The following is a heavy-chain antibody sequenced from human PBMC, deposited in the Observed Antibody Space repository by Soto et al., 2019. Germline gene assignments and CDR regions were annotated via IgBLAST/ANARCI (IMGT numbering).Heavy chain of an antibody. CDR1: GFTFSSYA. V-gene: IGHV3-30-3*01. CDR3: ARDSDRLLGYYYYGMDV. CDR2: ISYDGSNK. J-gene: IGHJ6*02. Sequence: SLRLSCAASGFTFSSYAMHWVRQAPGKGLEWVAVISYDGSNKYYADSVKGRFTISRDNSKNTLYLQMNSLRAEDTAVYYCARDSDRLLGYYYYGMDVWGQGTTVTVSS. D-gene: IGHD3-10*01.